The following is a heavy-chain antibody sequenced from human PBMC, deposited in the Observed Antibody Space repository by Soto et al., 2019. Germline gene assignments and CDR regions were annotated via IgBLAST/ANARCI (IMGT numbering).Heavy chain of an antibody. D-gene: IGHD3-10*01. J-gene: IGHJ4*02. CDR2: MNPNSGNT. CDR3: ARGRITMVRGVRRYYFDY. CDR1: GYTFTSYD. Sequence: QVQLVQSGAEVKKPGASVKVSCKASGYTFTSYDINWVRQATGQGLEWMGWMNPNSGNTGYAQKFQSRVTMTRNTSISTAYMERSSLRSEDTAVYYCARGRITMVRGVRRYYFDYWGQGTLVTVSS. V-gene: IGHV1-8*01.